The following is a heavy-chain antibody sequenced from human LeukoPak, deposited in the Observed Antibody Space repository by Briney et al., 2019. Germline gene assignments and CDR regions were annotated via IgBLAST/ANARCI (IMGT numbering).Heavy chain of an antibody. CDR1: GGSFSGYY. D-gene: IGHD6-13*01. J-gene: IGHJ4*02. CDR3: ARHNRRSSSWYGGVTSFDY. Sequence: SETLSLTCAVYGGSFSGYYWSWIRQPPGKGLEWIGEINHSGSTNYNPSLKSRVTISVDTSKNQFSLKLSSVTAADTAVYYCARHNRRSSSWYGGVTSFDYWGQGTLVTVSS. V-gene: IGHV4-34*01. CDR2: INHSGST.